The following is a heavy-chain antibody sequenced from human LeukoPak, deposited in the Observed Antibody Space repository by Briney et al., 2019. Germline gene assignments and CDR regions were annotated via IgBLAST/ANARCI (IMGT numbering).Heavy chain of an antibody. D-gene: IGHD3-10*01. Sequence: GGSLRLSCAASGFTFSSYSMNWVRQAPGKGLEWVSSISSSSSYIYYADSVKGRFTISRDNAKNSLYLQMNSLRAEDTAVYYCARKYYYGSGSYSMSYYGMDVWGQGTTVTVSS. CDR3: ARKYYYGSGSYSMSYYGMDV. J-gene: IGHJ6*02. V-gene: IGHV3-21*01. CDR2: ISSSSSYI. CDR1: GFTFSSYS.